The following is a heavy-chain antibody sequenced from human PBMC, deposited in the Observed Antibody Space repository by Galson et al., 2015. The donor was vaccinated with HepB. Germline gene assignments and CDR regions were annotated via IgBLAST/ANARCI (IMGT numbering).Heavy chain of an antibody. CDR1: GYTFTTYG. J-gene: IGHJ6*02. CDR2: ISAYNGNT. Sequence: SVKVSCKASGYTFTTYGVSWVRQAPGQGLEWMGWISAYNGNTNYAQKFQGRVTMTTDTSTSTAYMELRSLRSGDTAVFYCARTVTAAPGTLKGLYGMDVWGQGTTVTVSS. V-gene: IGHV1-18*01. D-gene: IGHD6-13*01. CDR3: ARTVTAAPGTLKGLYGMDV.